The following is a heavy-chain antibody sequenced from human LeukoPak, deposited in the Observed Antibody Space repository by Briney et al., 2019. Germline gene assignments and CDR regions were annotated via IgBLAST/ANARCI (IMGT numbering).Heavy chain of an antibody. CDR1: GGSISNYY. CDR3: AKGHDYGDYRFDY. CDR2: ISWNSGSI. D-gene: IGHD4-17*01. V-gene: IGHV3-9*01. J-gene: IGHJ4*02. Sequence: LSLTCTVSGGSISNYYWSWIRQSPGKGLEWVSGISWNSGSIGYADSVKGRFTISRDNAKNSLYLQMNSLRAEDTALYYCAKGHDYGDYRFDYWGQGTLVTVSS.